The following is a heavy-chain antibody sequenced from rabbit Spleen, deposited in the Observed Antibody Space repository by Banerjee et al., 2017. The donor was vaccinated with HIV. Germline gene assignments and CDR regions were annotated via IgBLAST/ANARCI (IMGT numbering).Heavy chain of an antibody. CDR3: ARDTSSSFSSYGMDL. CDR2: IYISSGST. CDR1: GVSLNDKDV. J-gene: IGHJ6*01. V-gene: IGHV1S45*01. D-gene: IGHD1-1*01. Sequence: EQLEESGGGLVKPEGSLTLTCKASGVSLNDKDVMCWVRQAPGKGLEWIACIYISSGSTYYASWAKGRFTISKTSSTTVTLQMTSLTAADTATYFCARDTSSSFSSYGMDLWGPGTLVTVS.